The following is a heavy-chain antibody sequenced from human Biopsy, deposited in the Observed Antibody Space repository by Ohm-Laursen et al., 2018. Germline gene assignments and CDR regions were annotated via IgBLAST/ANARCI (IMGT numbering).Heavy chain of an antibody. V-gene: IGHV3-48*03. J-gene: IGHJ4*02. CDR3: ARDCPSYSSGWYREPPIQC. D-gene: IGHD6-19*01. Sequence: SLRLSCTASGFTFSSYEMNWVRQAPGKGLEWVSYISSSGSTIYYADSVKGRFTISRDNAKNSLYLQMNSLRAEDTAVYYCARDCPSYSSGWYREPPIQCWGQGTLVTVSS. CDR2: ISSSGSTI. CDR1: GFTFSSYE.